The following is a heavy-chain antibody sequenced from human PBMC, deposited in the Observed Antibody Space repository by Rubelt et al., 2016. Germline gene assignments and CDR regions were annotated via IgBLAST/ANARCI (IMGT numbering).Heavy chain of an antibody. Sequence: QVQLQGSGPGLVKPSETLSLACTVSGGSISGYYWGWVRPPPGKGLKWFGYIHYSGTTRYNTSFKSRNTISVDTSKNQFSLKLSSVTAADTAVYYCARLKAVRIETVDSWGQGTLVTVSS. CDR1: GGSISGYY. CDR2: IHYSGTT. J-gene: IGHJ4*02. CDR3: ARLKAVRIETVDS. V-gene: IGHV4-59*08. D-gene: IGHD3-10*01.